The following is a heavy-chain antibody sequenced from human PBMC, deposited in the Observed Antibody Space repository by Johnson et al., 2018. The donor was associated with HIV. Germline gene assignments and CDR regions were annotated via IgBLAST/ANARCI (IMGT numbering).Heavy chain of an antibody. CDR3: AKSIVVVLVGDNDDAFDI. V-gene: IGHV3-15*01. CDR2: IKSKTDGGTT. Sequence: VQLVESGGGLVQPGGSLRLSCAASGFTFSMYAMHWVRQAPGKGLEWVGRIKSKTDGGTTDYAAPVKGRFTISRDNPWNTLYLQMNNLTSEDTAVYYCAKSIVVVLVGDNDDAFDIWGQGTMVTVSS. J-gene: IGHJ3*02. CDR1: GFTFSMYA. D-gene: IGHD2-21*01.